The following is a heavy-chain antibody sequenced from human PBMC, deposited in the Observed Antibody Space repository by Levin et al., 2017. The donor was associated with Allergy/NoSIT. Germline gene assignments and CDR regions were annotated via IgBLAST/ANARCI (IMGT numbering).Heavy chain of an antibody. V-gene: IGHV3-30*03. CDR1: GFTFSSYG. D-gene: IGHD3-10*02. CDR2: ISYEGSQT. Sequence: PGGSLRLSCAASGFTFSSYGMHWVRQAPGKGLEWVAIISYEGSQTHYADSVKGRFTISRDNSKNTLYLEINSLRREDTGSFFCARDSSLFNNYVMDVWGQGTTVTVSS. CDR3: ARDSSLFNNYVMDV. J-gene: IGHJ6*02.